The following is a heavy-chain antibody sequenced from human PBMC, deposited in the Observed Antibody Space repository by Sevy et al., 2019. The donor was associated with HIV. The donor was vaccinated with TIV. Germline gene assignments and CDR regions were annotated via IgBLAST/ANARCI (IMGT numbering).Heavy chain of an antibody. CDR2: ISSRSSYI. V-gene: IGHV3-21*01. CDR1: GFTFSDYY. CDR3: ARDGGCSSTSCLLYFDS. Sequence: GESLKISCAASGFTFSDYYMNWVRQAPGKGLEWVSSISSRSSYIHYADSLRGRFTISRDNAKNSLYLQMNSLRVDDTAVYFCARDGGCSSTSCLLYFDSWGQGALVTVSS. J-gene: IGHJ4*02. D-gene: IGHD2-2*01.